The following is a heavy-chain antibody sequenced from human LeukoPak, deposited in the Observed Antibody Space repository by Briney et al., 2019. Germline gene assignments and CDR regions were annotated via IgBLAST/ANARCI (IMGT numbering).Heavy chain of an antibody. J-gene: IGHJ3*02. Sequence: GGSLRLSCAASEFTFSSPTLNWVRQAPGQGLQWVSSISSSSSSIYYADSVKGRFTISRDNAKNSLYLQMNSLGAGDTAVYYCARGSWNYAFDIWGQGTMVTVSS. V-gene: IGHV3-21*01. CDR2: ISSSSSSI. CDR3: ARGSWNYAFDI. CDR1: EFTFSSPT. D-gene: IGHD1-7*01.